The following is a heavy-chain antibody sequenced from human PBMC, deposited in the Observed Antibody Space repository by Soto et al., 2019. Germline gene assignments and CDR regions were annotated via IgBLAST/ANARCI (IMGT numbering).Heavy chain of an antibody. D-gene: IGHD5-12*01. CDR2: ISPTSTYI. CDR3: AGGRHGYKNVDY. Sequence: GGSLRLSCAASGFSFKTYTMNWVRQAPGKGLEWVSSISPTSTYIHYADSMKGRFTITRDNAKNSLYLQMNSLRAEDTAVYYCAGGRHGYKNVDYWGQGT. CDR1: GFSFKTYT. V-gene: IGHV3-21*01. J-gene: IGHJ4*02.